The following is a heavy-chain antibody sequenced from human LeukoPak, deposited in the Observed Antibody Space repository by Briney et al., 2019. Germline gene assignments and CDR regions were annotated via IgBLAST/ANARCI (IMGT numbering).Heavy chain of an antibody. D-gene: IGHD3-10*01. CDR2: IDWDDGK. CDR1: GFSLSTSGMC. V-gene: IGHV2-70*11. Sequence: SGPALVKPTQTLTLTCTFSGFSLSTSGMCVSWIRQPPGKALEWLARIDWDDGKYYSTSLKTRLTISKDTSKNQVVLTMTNMDPVDTATYYCARIYGSGSLIDYWGQGTLVTVSS. J-gene: IGHJ4*02. CDR3: ARIYGSGSLIDY.